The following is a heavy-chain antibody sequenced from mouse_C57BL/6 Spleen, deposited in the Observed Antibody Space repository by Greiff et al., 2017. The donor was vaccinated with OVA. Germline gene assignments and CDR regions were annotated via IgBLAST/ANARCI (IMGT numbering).Heavy chain of an antibody. J-gene: IGHJ4*01. D-gene: IGHD2-1*01. CDR1: GFTFSSYA. V-gene: IGHV5-9-1*02. CDR2: ISSGGDYI. Sequence: DVQLQESGEGLVKPGGSLKLSCAASGFTFSSYAMSWVRQTPEKRLEWVAYISSGGDYIYYADTVKGRFTISRDNARNTLYLQMSSLKSEDTAMYYCTREYGNYYAMDYWGQGTSVTVSS. CDR3: TREYGNYYAMDY.